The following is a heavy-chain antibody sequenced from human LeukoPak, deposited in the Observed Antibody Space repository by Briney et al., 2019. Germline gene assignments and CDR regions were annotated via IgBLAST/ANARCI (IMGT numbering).Heavy chain of an antibody. Sequence: GGSLRLSCAASGFTVSSNYMTWVRQAPGKGLEWVSAISGSGGSTYYADSVKGRFTISRDNSKNTLYLQMNSLRAEDTAVYYCAKDFGRITIFGVVMPVDYWGQGTLVTVSS. CDR1: GFTVSSNY. D-gene: IGHD3-3*01. V-gene: IGHV3-23*01. CDR2: ISGSGGST. J-gene: IGHJ4*02. CDR3: AKDFGRITIFGVVMPVDY.